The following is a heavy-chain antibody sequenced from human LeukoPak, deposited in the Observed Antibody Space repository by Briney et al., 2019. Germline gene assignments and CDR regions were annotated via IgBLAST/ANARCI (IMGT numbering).Heavy chain of an antibody. CDR3: ASRDTATYYYDSSGFIFDY. CDR1: GFTFSNYC. J-gene: IGHJ4*02. V-gene: IGHV3-66*01. CDR2: IYSGGST. D-gene: IGHD3-22*01. Sequence: GGSLRLSCAASGFTFSNYCMSWVRQAPGKGLEWVSVIYSGGSTYYADSVKGRFTISRDNSKNTLYLQMNSLRAEDTAVYYCASRDTATYYYDSSGFIFDYWGQGTLVTVSS.